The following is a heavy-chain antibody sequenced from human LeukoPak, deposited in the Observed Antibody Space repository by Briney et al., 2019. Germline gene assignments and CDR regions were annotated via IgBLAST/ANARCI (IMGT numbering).Heavy chain of an antibody. CDR2: IYYSGST. CDR1: GDSVASYY. J-gene: IGHJ4*02. Sequence: KPSETLSLTCTVSGDSVASYYWSWIRQPPGKGLEWIGSIYYSGSTYYNPSLKSRVTISVDTSKNQFSLKLSSVTAADTAVYYCARTSGQQPIDYWGQGTLVTVSS. V-gene: IGHV4-39*07. CDR3: ARTSGQQPIDY. D-gene: IGHD6-13*01.